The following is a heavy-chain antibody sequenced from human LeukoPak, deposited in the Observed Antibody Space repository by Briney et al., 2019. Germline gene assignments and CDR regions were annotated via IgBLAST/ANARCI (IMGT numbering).Heavy chain of an antibody. V-gene: IGHV3-7*01. D-gene: IGHD3-3*01. J-gene: IGHJ6*03. CDR2: IKQDGSQE. CDR1: GLTFSSYW. CDR3: ARDGIFGVDQPYPYYYMDV. Sequence: GGSLRLSCAAAGLTFSSYWMSWVRQAPGKGLEWVADIKQDGSQEYYMDSVKGRFTVSRDNAKNSLFLQMNNLRAEDSAVYYCARDGIFGVDQPYPYYYMDVWGKGTTVTVSS.